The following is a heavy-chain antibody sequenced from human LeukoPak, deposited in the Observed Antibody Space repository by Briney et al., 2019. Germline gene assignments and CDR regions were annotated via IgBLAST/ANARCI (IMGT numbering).Heavy chain of an antibody. CDR3: ARSHWNYVGYYYYYMDV. CDR1: GGTFSSYA. V-gene: IGHV1-69*05. J-gene: IGHJ6*03. Sequence: ASVKVSCKGSGGTFSSYAISWVRQAPGQGLEWMGGIIPIFGTANYAQKFQGRVTITTDESTSTAYMELSSLRSEDTAVYYCARSHWNYVGYYYYYMDVWGKGTTVTVSS. D-gene: IGHD1-7*01. CDR2: IIPIFGTA.